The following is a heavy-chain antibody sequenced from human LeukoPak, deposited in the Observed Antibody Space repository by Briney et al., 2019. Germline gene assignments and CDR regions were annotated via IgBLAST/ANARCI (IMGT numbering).Heavy chain of an antibody. D-gene: IGHD4-17*01. CDR3: AREAASTVTTEY. CDR2: IYYSGST. Sequence: SETLSLTCTVSGGSISSNGYYWGWIRQPPGRGLEWIGSIYYSGSTYYNPSLKSRVTISVDTSKNQFSLKLSSVTAADTAVYYCAREAASTVTTEYWGQGTLVTVSS. CDR1: GGSISSNGYY. V-gene: IGHV4-39*07. J-gene: IGHJ4*02.